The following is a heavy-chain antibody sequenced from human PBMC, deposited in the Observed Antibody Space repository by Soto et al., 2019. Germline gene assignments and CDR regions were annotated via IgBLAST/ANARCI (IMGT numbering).Heavy chain of an antibody. Sequence: PSETLSLTCAVYGASFSAYYWSWIRQPPGKGLEWIGEINHSGSTEYNPSLKGRVTISAHTSKYQLSLRLSSVTAADTAVYYCARWVYLGSGNYDRLTYNDYHVWGVRGQGPTVTVS. J-gene: IGHJ3*01. CDR3: ARWVYLGSGNYDRLTYNDYHVWGV. D-gene: IGHD3-10*01. CDR2: INHSGST. V-gene: IGHV4-34*01. CDR1: GASFSAYY.